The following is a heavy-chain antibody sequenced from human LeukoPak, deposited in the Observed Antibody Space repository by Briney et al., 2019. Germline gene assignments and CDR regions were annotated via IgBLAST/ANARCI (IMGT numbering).Heavy chain of an antibody. V-gene: IGHV4-61*01. CDR1: GGSVSSGSYY. CDR3: ARAPIVGASGTPFDY. D-gene: IGHD1-26*01. Sequence: PETLSLTCTVSGGSVSSGSYYWSWIRQPPGKGLEWIVYIYYSGSTNYNPSLKSRVTISVDTSKNQFSLKLSSVTAADTAVYYCARAPIVGASGTPFDYWGQGTLVTVSS. CDR2: IYYSGST. J-gene: IGHJ4*02.